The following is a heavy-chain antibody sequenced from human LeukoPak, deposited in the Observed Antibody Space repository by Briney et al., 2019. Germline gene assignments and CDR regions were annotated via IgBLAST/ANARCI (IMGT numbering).Heavy chain of an antibody. D-gene: IGHD7-27*01. Sequence: GASVKVSCKASGYTFTDYYIHWVRQAPGQGLEYMGWINPNSGDTYYPQKFQGRVTMTWDTSISTAFMELSSLRSDDTAVYYCARVGTSVYWGQGTLITVSS. J-gene: IGHJ4*02. CDR1: GYTFTDYY. CDR2: INPNSGDT. CDR3: ARVGTSVY. V-gene: IGHV1-2*02.